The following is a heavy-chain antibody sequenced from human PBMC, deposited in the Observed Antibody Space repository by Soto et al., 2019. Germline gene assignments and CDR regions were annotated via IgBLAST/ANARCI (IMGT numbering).Heavy chain of an antibody. Sequence: QVQLVESGGGVVQPGRSLRLSCAASGLTFSNYGMHWVRQAPGKGLEWVASISYDGSHKYYADSVKGRCTISRDNSKSTLYLQMNSLRAEYTAVYYCAKAYGTVTTDYYYGMDVWGQGTTVTVSS. D-gene: IGHD4-17*01. CDR1: GLTFSNYG. CDR2: ISYDGSHK. J-gene: IGHJ6*02. V-gene: IGHV3-30*18. CDR3: AKAYGTVTTDYYYGMDV.